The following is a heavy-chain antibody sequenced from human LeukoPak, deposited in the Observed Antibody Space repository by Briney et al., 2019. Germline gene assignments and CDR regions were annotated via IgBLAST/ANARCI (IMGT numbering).Heavy chain of an antibody. CDR3: ARYSLGQLWYYYIDV. V-gene: IGHV3-7*01. D-gene: IGHD5-18*01. J-gene: IGHJ6*03. CDR1: GFTFSSYW. CDR2: IKQDGSEK. Sequence: PGGSLRLSCAASGFTFSSYWMSWVRQAPGKGLEWVANIKQDGSEKYYVDSVKGRFTISRDNAKNSLYLQMNSLRAEDTAVYYCARYSLGQLWYYYIDVWGKGTTVTLSS.